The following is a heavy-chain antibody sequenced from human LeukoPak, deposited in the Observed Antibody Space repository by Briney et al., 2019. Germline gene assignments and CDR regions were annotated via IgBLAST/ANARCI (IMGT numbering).Heavy chain of an antibody. V-gene: IGHV1-24*01. Sequence: GASVKVSCKAFGYTFTSNYMHWVRQAPGKGLEWMGGFDPEDGETIYAQKFQGRVTMTEDTSTDTAYMELSSLRSEDTAVYYCATYSSGWYYFDYWGQGTLVTVSS. J-gene: IGHJ4*02. CDR1: GYTFTSNY. CDR2: FDPEDGET. CDR3: ATYSSGWYYFDY. D-gene: IGHD6-19*01.